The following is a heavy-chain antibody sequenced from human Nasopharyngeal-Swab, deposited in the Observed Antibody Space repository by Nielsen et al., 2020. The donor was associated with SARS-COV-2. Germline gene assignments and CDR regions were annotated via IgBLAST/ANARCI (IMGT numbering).Heavy chain of an antibody. J-gene: IGHJ5*02. D-gene: IGHD1-26*01. Sequence: GESLKISCAASGFTFSDYYMSWIRQAPGKGLEWVSYISSSGSTIYYADSVKGRFTISRDNAKNSPYLQMNSLRAEDMAVYYCARDPSGCYFAAFDPWGQGTLVTVSS. V-gene: IGHV3-11*01. CDR3: ARDPSGCYFAAFDP. CDR1: GFTFSDYY. CDR2: ISSSGSTI.